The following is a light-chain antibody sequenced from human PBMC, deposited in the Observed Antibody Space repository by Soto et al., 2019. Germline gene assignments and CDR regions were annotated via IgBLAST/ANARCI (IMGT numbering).Light chain of an antibody. J-gene: IGKJ1*01. CDR1: QSVTSSY. CDR2: GAS. V-gene: IGKV3-20*01. Sequence: EIVLTQSPGTLSLSPGERATLSCRASQSVTSSYLAWYQLKPGQAPRLLISGASSRATGIPDRFSGSGSGTDFTLTISRLEPEDFAVYFCQQYGSSPPTFGQGTKVEIK. CDR3: QQYGSSPPT.